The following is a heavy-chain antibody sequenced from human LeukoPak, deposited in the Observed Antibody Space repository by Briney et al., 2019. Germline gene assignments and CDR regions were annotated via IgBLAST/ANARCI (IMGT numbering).Heavy chain of an antibody. CDR3: AKGVVASVGNTHDY. J-gene: IGHJ4*02. Sequence: GGSLRLSCAASGFTFDDYAMHWVRQAPGKGLEWVSGISWNSGSIGYADSVKGRFTISRDNAKNSLYLQMNSLRAEDTALYYCAKGVVASVGNTHDYWGQGTLVTVSS. D-gene: IGHD5-12*01. V-gene: IGHV3-9*01. CDR2: ISWNSGSI. CDR1: GFTFDDYA.